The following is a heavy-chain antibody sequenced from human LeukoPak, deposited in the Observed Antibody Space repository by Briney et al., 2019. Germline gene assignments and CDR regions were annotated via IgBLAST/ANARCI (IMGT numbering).Heavy chain of an antibody. V-gene: IGHV1-46*01. CDR2: INPSGGST. D-gene: IGHD6-13*01. CDR1: GYIFTSYY. CDR3: ASPIRSAAGRSHYGMDV. Sequence: ASVKVSCKASGYIFTSYYMHWVRQAPGQGLEWMGIINPSGGSTSYAQKFQGRVTMTRDTSTSTAYMELSSLRSEDTAVYYCASPIRSAAGRSHYGMDVWGQGTTVTVSS. J-gene: IGHJ6*02.